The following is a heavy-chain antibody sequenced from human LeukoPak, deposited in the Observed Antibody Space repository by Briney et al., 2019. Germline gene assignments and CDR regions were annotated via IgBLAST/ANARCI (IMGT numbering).Heavy chain of an antibody. CDR1: GFTFSDYY. J-gene: IGHJ5*02. V-gene: IGHV3-11*03. Sequence: GGSLRLSCVGSGFTFSDYYMTWIRQAPGKGLEWVSCISGRSSYTNYADSVKGRFSISRDNAKNSLYLQMNSLRADDTAVYFCARQSRSVDPLNHWGQGTLVTVAS. CDR2: ISGRSSYT. CDR3: ARQSRSVDPLNH. D-gene: IGHD4-23*01.